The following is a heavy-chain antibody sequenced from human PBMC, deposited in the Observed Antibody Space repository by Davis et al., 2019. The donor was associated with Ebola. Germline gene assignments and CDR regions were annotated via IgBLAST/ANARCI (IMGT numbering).Heavy chain of an antibody. CDR2: INPNSGGT. D-gene: IGHD4-17*01. CDR1: GYTFTGYY. CDR3: ARLTGFYGDSFDY. Sequence: AASVKVSCKASGYTFTGYYMHWVRQAPGQGLEWMGRINPNSGGTNYAQKFQGRVTMTRDTSISTAYVELSRLRSDDTAVYYCARLTGFYGDSFDYWGQGTLVTVSS. V-gene: IGHV1-2*06. J-gene: IGHJ4*02.